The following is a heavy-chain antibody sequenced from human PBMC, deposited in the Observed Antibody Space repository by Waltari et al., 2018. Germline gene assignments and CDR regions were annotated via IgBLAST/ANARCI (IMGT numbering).Heavy chain of an antibody. Sequence: QVQLQESGPGLVKPSETLSLTCSVSGGSINNYFWNWIRQPPGKGLQWIGYIRHTGITKSNPSLKSRVTMAVDTSKSQVSLRLTSGSAADTAVYFCARWNSPGRYFGDCGQETPVTVSS. J-gene: IGHJ4*02. CDR3: ARWNSPGRYFGD. D-gene: IGHD1-1*01. CDR1: GGSINNYF. CDR2: IRHTGIT. V-gene: IGHV4-59*12.